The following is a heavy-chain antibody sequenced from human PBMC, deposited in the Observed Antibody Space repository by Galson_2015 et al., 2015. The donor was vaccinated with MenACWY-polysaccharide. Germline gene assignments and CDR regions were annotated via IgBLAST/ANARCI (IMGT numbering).Heavy chain of an antibody. CDR3: ARDGGRTIGTTQRGY. CDR1: GFTFNDFW. CDR2: INQYGSEK. D-gene: IGHD1-1*01. V-gene: IGHV3-7*01. J-gene: IGHJ4*02. Sequence: SLRLSCAASGFTFNDFWLSWVRQAPGKGLEWVANINQYGSEKYYVDSVMGRFTISRDNAKNSLYLQMNSLRAEDTAVYYCARDGGRTIGTTQRGYWGQGTLVTVSS.